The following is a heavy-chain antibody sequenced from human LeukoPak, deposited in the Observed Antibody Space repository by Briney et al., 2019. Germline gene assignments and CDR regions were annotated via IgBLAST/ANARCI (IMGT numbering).Heavy chain of an antibody. V-gene: IGHV4-4*07. Sequence: PSETLSLTCTVSGGSISSYYWSWIRQPPGKGLEWIGRIYTSGSTNYNPSLKSRVTMSVDTSKNQFSLKLSSVTAADTAVYYCARDSYYYDSSGKGGYFDYRGQGTLVTVSS. CDR3: ARDSYYYDSSGKGGYFDY. CDR1: GGSISSYY. J-gene: IGHJ4*02. D-gene: IGHD3-22*01. CDR2: IYTSGST.